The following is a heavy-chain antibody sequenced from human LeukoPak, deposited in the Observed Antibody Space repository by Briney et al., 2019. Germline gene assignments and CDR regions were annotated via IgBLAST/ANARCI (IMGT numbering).Heavy chain of an antibody. CDR3: ARLNYYDSSGYYYSPCNWFDP. CDR2: IYHSGST. V-gene: IGHV4-38-2*01. J-gene: IGHJ5*02. CDR1: GYSISSGYY. D-gene: IGHD3-22*01. Sequence: PSETLSLTCAVSGYSISSGYYWGWIRQPPGKGLEWIGSIYHSGSTYYNPSLKSRVTISVDTSKNQFSLKLSSVTAADTAVYYCARLNYYDSSGYYYSPCNWFDPWGQGTLVTVSS.